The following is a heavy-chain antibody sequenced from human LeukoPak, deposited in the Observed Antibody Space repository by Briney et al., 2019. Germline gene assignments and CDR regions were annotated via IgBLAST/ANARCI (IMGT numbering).Heavy chain of an antibody. V-gene: IGHV4-34*01. CDR3: AMETYDSIVAVG. CDR2: INHSGST. Sequence: PSETLSLTCAVYGGSFSGYYWSWIRQPPGKGLEWIGEINHSGSTNYNPSLKSRVTISVDTSKNQFSLKLSSVTAADTAVYYCAMETYDSIVAVGWGQGTLVTVSS. J-gene: IGHJ4*02. CDR1: GGSFSGYY. D-gene: IGHD3-22*01.